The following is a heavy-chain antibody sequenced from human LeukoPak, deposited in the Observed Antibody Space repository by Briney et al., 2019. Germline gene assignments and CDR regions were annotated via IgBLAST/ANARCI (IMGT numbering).Heavy chain of an antibody. CDR3: TRGQSYCGADCYSD. CDR1: GFSVSSYY. D-gene: IGHD2-21*02. Sequence: GGSLRLSCAASGFSVSSYYMSWVRQPPGKGLEWVSVMYTGGGRYYGDSVKGRFTISRDNSKNTVFLQMNSLRVEDTALYYCTRGQSYCGADCYSDWGQGILVTVSS. V-gene: IGHV3-66*01. CDR2: MYTGGGR. J-gene: IGHJ4*02.